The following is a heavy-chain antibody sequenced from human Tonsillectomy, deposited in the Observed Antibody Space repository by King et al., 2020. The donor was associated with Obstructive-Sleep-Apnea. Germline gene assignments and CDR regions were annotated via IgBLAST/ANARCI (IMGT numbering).Heavy chain of an antibody. D-gene: IGHD3-9*01. V-gene: IGHV3-30*18. CDR1: GFTFNTHG. Sequence: VQLVESGGGVDQPGRSLRLSCVASGFTFNTHGMHWVRQAPGKGLEWVGIISHDGSKTHYADSVKGRFTISRDNSKNKLFLQMNSLSIEDTAVYYCAKSLVLRYFDPSGSFDYWGQGTLVTVSS. CDR2: ISHDGSKT. J-gene: IGHJ4*02. CDR3: AKSLVLRYFDPSGSFDY.